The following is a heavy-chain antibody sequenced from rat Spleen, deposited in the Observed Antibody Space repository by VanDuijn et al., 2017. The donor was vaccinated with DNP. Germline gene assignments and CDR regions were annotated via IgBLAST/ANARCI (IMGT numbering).Heavy chain of an antibody. J-gene: IGHJ3*01. CDR3: ARPGYNGFAY. V-gene: IGHV5-25*01. CDR2: ISTGRGTT. CDR1: GFSVSDYY. Sequence: EVQLVESGGGLVQPGRSMTLSCAASGFSVSDYYMAWVRQAQSTGLEWVASISTGRGTTYYRDSVTGRLTISRDNAKSTLYLEMNSLRSEDMATYYCARPGYNGFAYWGQGTLVTVSS. D-gene: IGHD1-5*01.